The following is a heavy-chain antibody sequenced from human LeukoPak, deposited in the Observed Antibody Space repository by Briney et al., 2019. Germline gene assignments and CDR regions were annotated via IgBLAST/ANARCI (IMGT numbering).Heavy chain of an antibody. CDR3: ARGGFIVATISFDY. CDR2: ISYDGSNK. D-gene: IGHD5-12*01. V-gene: IGHV3-30-3*01. Sequence: GSLRLSCAASGFTFSSYAMHWVRQAPGKGLEWVAVISYDGSNKYYADSVKGRFTISRDNSKNTLYLQMNSLRAEDTAVYYCARGGFIVATISFDYWGQGTLVTVSS. CDR1: GFTFSSYA. J-gene: IGHJ4*02.